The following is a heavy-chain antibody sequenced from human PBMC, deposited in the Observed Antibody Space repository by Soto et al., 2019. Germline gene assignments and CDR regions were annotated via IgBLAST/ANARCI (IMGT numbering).Heavy chain of an antibody. Sequence: EVQLVESGGGLVQPGGSLRLSCAASGFTFSSYSMNWVRQAPGKGLEWVSYISSSSSTIYYADSVKGRFTISRDNAKNSLYLQMNSLRDEDTAVCYCARDGFSNYYYYYGMDVWGQGTTVTVSS. CDR2: ISSSSSTI. CDR1: GFTFSSYS. J-gene: IGHJ6*02. V-gene: IGHV3-48*02. CDR3: ARDGFSNYYYYYGMDV. D-gene: IGHD4-4*01.